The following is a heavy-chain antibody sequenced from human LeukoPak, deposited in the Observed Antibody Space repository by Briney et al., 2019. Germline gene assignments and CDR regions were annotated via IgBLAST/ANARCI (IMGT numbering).Heavy chain of an antibody. J-gene: IGHJ6*03. CDR2: IYTSGGT. V-gene: IGHV4-61*02. CDR1: GGSISSGSYY. D-gene: IGHD3-10*01. CDR3: ARGLGGYYYGSGSYYGANYYYYMDV. Sequence: SETLSLTCTVSGGSISSGSYYWSWIRQPAGKGLEWIGRIYTSGGTNYNPSLKSRVTISVDTSKNQFSLKLSSVTAADTAVYYCARGLGGYYYGSGSYYGANYYYYMDVWGKGTTVTISS.